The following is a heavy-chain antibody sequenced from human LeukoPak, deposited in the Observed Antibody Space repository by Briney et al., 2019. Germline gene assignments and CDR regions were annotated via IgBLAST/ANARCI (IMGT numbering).Heavy chain of an antibody. Sequence: GGSLRLSCAASGFTFSNAWMSWVRQPPGKGLEWVGFIRSKTYGGTTDYAASVKGRFTISRDDSKSIAYLQMNSLKTEDTAIYYCTREYCSTASCYPDYWGQGTLVTVSS. J-gene: IGHJ4*02. V-gene: IGHV3-49*04. CDR2: IRSKTYGGTT. D-gene: IGHD2-2*01. CDR1: GFTFSNAW. CDR3: TREYCSTASCYPDY.